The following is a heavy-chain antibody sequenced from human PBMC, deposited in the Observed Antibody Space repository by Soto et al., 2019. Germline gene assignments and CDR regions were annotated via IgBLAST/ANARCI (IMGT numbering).Heavy chain of an antibody. Sequence: KPSETLSLTCAVSGGSISSSNWWSWVRQPPGKGLEWIGEIYHSGSTNYNPSLKSRVTISVNKSKKQFSLNLSSVTAADTAVYYCASQRSSGWYRVRNYGMDVWGQGTTVTVSS. V-gene: IGHV4-4*02. CDR1: GGSISSSNW. CDR3: ASQRSSGWYRVRNYGMDV. J-gene: IGHJ6*02. D-gene: IGHD6-19*01. CDR2: IYHSGST.